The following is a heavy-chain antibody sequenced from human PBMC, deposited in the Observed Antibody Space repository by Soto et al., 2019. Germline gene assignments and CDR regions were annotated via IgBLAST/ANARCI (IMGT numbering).Heavy chain of an antibody. Sequence: PGGSLRLSCAASGFTFSSYAMSWVRQAPGKGLEWVSAISGSGGSTYYADSVKGRFTISRDNSKNTLYLQMNSLRAEDTAVYYCAKYPAAIPIQSHGNDWGQGTLVTVSS. CDR2: ISGSGGST. CDR3: AKYPAAIPIQSHGND. CDR1: GFTFSSYA. J-gene: IGHJ4*02. D-gene: IGHD2-21*02. V-gene: IGHV3-23*01.